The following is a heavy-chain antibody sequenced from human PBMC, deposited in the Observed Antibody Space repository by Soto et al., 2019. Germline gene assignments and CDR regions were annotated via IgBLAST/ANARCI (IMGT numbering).Heavy chain of an antibody. Sequence: QVQLVESGGGVVQPGRSLRLSCAASGFTFSSYAMHWVRQAPGKGLEWVAVISYDGSNKYYADSVKGRFTISRDNSKNTLYLQMNSLRAEDTAVYYCAREERLSTIFGVVTSPGADAFDIWGQGTMVTVSS. CDR3: AREERLSTIFGVVTSPGADAFDI. D-gene: IGHD3-3*01. V-gene: IGHV3-30-3*01. CDR2: ISYDGSNK. CDR1: GFTFSSYA. J-gene: IGHJ3*02.